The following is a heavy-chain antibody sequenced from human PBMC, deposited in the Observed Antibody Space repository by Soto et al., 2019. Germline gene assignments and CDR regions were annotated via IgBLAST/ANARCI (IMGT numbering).Heavy chain of an antibody. CDR3: ARSGYSYDLDY. J-gene: IGHJ4*02. D-gene: IGHD5-18*01. CDR1: GFTFSSYG. CDR2: IWYDGSNK. Sequence: GGSLRLSCAASGFTFSSYGMHWVRQAPGKGLEWVAVIWYDGSNKYYADSVKGRFTISRDNSKNTLYLQMNSLRAEDTAVYYCARSGYSYDLDYWGQGTLVNVSS. V-gene: IGHV3-33*01.